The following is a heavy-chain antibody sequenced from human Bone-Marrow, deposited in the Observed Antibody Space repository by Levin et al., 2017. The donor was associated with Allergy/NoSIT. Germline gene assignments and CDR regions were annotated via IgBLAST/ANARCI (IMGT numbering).Heavy chain of an antibody. CDR2: IDPRDSQT. Sequence: KRGESLKISCTGSGYSYISYWISWVRQKPGKGLEWMGRIDPRDSQTHYSPSFEGHVTMSVDKSTNTAHLQWNTLQSSDSAIYYCARHFSWYDASDIWGQGTVVTVSS. D-gene: IGHD3-3*02. J-gene: IGHJ3*02. CDR3: ARHFSWYDASDI. V-gene: IGHV5-10-1*01. CDR1: GYSYISYW.